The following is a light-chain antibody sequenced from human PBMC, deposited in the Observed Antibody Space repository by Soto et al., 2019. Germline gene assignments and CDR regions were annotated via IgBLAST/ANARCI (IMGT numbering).Light chain of an antibody. J-gene: IGKJ4*01. CDR1: QTVNNNY. CDR3: KQYGSSPLT. CDR2: GAS. V-gene: IGKV3-20*01. Sequence: ELVLTQSPGTLSLSPGERATLSCRASQTVNNNYLAWYQQIPGQAPRLLISGASGRATGTPDRFSGSASGTDFTLTISRLEPEDFAVYYCKQYGSSPLTFGGGTKVDIK.